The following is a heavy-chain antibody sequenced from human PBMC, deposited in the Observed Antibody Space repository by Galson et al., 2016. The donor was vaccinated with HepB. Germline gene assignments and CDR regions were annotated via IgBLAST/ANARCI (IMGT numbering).Heavy chain of an antibody. CDR1: GFALRTTGVG. J-gene: IGHJ3*02. V-gene: IGHV2-5*02. D-gene: IGHD3-22*01. Sequence: PALVKPTQTLTLTCTFSGFALRTTGVGVGWVRQPPGKALEWLALIFWDDEKRYRPSLGSRISITKNTAKNQVVLTMTNVDPVDTATYYCAQIYHDSSGFYDSLDIWGQGTSVIVSS. CDR2: IFWDDEK. CDR3: AQIYHDSSGFYDSLDI.